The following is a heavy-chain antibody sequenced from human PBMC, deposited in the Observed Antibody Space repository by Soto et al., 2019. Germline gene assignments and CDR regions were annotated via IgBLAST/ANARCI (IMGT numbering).Heavy chain of an antibody. Sequence: TLSLTCAISGDSVSSNSAAWNWIRQSPSRGLEWLGRTYYRSKWYNDYAVSVKSRITINPDTSKNQFSLQLNSVTPEDTAVYYCARGGYGYSYGWNYYYGMDVWGQGTTVTVSS. CDR2: TYYRSKWYN. CDR3: ARGGYGYSYGWNYYYGMDV. D-gene: IGHD5-18*01. CDR1: GDSVSSNSAA. J-gene: IGHJ6*02. V-gene: IGHV6-1*01.